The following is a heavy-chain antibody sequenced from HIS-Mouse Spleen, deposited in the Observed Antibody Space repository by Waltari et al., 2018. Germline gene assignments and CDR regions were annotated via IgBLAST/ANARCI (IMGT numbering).Heavy chain of an antibody. CDR1: GGPISSRSYY. J-gene: IGHJ2*01. Sequence: QLQLQESGPGLVKPSETLSLTCTVPGGPISSRSYYSGWIRQPPGKGLEWIGSIYYSGSTYYNPSLKSRVTISVDTSKNQFSLKLSSVTAADTAVYYCAREIPYSSSWYDWYFDLWGRGTLVTVSS. CDR2: IYYSGST. D-gene: IGHD6-13*01. V-gene: IGHV4-39*07. CDR3: AREIPYSSSWYDWYFDL.